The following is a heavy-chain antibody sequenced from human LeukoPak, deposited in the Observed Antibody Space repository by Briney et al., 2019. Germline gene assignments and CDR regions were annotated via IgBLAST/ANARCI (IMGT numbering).Heavy chain of an antibody. D-gene: IGHD2-15*01. V-gene: IGHV3-21*01. CDR1: GFTFSSYS. J-gene: IGHJ3*02. CDR3: ARDFAEYCSGGSCYHFDI. Sequence: PGGFLRLSCAASGFTFSSYSMNWVRQAPGKGLEWVSSISSSSSYIYYADSVKGRFTISRDNAQNSLYLQMNSLRAEDTAVYYCARDFAEYCSGGSCYHFDIWGQGTMVTVSS. CDR2: ISSSSSYI.